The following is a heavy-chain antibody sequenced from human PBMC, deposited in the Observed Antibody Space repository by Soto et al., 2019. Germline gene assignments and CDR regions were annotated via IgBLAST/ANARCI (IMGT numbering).Heavy chain of an antibody. CDR2: IFYSGST. J-gene: IGHJ4*02. Sequence: PSETLSLTTTVSGGSISGYYLSWIRQPPGKGLEWVGYIFYSGSTKYNPSLKSRVTISLDTSKNQFSLKLSSVTAADTAVYYCAREESGILHYWGQGTLVTVSS. D-gene: IGHD6-25*01. V-gene: IGHV4-59*01. CDR3: AREESGILHY. CDR1: GGSISGYY.